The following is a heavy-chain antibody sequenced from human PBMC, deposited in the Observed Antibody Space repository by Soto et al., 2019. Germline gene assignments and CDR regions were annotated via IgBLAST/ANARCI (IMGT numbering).Heavy chain of an antibody. CDR2: ISAYNGKT. Sequence: ASVKVSCKASGYTFTSYGMSWVRQAPGQGLEGMGWISAYNGKTNYAQKLQGRVTMTTDTSTSTAYMELRSMRSDDTAVYYCARDPQRVSGVHNWFDPWGQGTMVTV. J-gene: IGHJ5*02. CDR3: ARDPQRVSGVHNWFDP. V-gene: IGHV1-18*01. D-gene: IGHD3-10*01. CDR1: GYTFTSYG.